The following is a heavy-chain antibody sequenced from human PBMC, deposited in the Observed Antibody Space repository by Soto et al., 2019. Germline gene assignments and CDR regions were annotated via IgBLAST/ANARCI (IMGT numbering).Heavy chain of an antibody. CDR3: ARGPGGYSYGYSGYCSGGSCYRTPYYFDY. V-gene: IGHV4-34*01. CDR2: INHSGST. CDR1: GGSFSGYY. D-gene: IGHD2-15*01. Sequence: PSETLSLTCAVYGGSFSGYYWSWIRQPPGKGLEWIGEINHSGSTNYNPSLKSRVTISVDTSKNQFSLKLSSVTAADTAVYYCARGPGGYSYGYSGYCSGGSCYRTPYYFDYWGRGTLVTVSS. J-gene: IGHJ4*02.